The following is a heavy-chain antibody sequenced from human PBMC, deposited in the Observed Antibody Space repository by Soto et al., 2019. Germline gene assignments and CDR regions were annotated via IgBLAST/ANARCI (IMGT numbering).Heavy chain of an antibody. CDR2: ISSSSSYI. CDR1: GFTFSSYS. D-gene: IGHD3-3*01. V-gene: IGHV3-21*01. J-gene: IGHJ3*02. CDR3: ARGPLRFHAFDI. Sequence: EVQLVESGGGLVKPGGSLRLSCAASGFTFSSYSMNWVRQAPGKGLEWVSSISSSSSYIYYADSVKGRFTISRDNAKNSLYLQMNSLRAEDTAVYYCARGPLRFHAFDIWGQGTMVTVSS.